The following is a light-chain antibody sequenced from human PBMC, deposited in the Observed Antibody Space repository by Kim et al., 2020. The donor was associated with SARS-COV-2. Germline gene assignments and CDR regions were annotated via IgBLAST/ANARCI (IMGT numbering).Light chain of an antibody. CDR3: ASYAGSDNLV. J-gene: IGLJ1*01. CDR1: SGDVGAYHL. V-gene: IGLV2-8*01. CDR2: DVT. Sequence: QSALTQPASVSGSPGQSITISCTGTSGDVGAYHLVSWYQQHPGRAPKLIIADVTERPSGVPARFSASKSGNTASLTVSGLQPEDEADYYCASYAGSDNLVFGTGTWVTVL.